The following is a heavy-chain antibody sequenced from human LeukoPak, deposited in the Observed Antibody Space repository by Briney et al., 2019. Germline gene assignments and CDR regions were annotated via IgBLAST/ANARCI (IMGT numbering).Heavy chain of an antibody. CDR3: AKDHPLVTLSSSWPDAFDI. D-gene: IGHD6-13*01. CDR1: GFTFSSYA. V-gene: IGHV3-23*01. J-gene: IGHJ3*02. CDR2: ISGSGGST. Sequence: GGSLRLSCAASGFTFSSYAMSCVRQAPGKGLEWVSAISGSGGSTYYADSVKGRFTISRDNSKNTLYLQMNSLRAEDTAVYHCAKDHPLVTLSSSWPDAFDIWGQGTMVTVSS.